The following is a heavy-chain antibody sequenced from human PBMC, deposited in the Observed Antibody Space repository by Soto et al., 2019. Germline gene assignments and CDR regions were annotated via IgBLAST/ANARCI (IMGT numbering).Heavy chain of an antibody. V-gene: IGHV3-23*01. CDR2: ISGSGGST. CDR1: GFTFSSYA. Sequence: GGSLRLSCSASGFTFSSYAMSWVRQAPGKGLEWVSAISGSGGSTYYADSVKGRFTISRDNSKNTLYLQMNSLRAEDTAVYYCAKEQGITRRVVVITTHAFDIWGQGTMVTVSS. D-gene: IGHD3-22*01. CDR3: AKEQGITRRVVVITTHAFDI. J-gene: IGHJ3*02.